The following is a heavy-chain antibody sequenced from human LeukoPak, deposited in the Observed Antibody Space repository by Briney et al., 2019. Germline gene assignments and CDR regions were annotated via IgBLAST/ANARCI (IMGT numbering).Heavy chain of an antibody. CDR2: IYTSGST. CDR1: GGSISSGSYY. CDR3: AGENSSGWYYYYMDV. Sequence: SETLSLTCTVSGGSISSGSYYWSWIRQPAGKGLEWIGRIYTSGSTNYNPSLKSRVTISVDTSKNQFSLKLSSVTAADTAVYYCAGENSSGWYYYYMDVWGKGTTVTISS. J-gene: IGHJ6*03. D-gene: IGHD6-19*01. V-gene: IGHV4-61*02.